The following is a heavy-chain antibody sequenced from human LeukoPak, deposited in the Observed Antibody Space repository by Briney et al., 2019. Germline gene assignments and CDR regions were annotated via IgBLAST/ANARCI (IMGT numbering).Heavy chain of an antibody. V-gene: IGHV4-59*01. Sequence: SETLSLTCTVSGGSISSYYWSWIRQPPGKGLEWIGYIYYSGSTNYNPSLKSRVTISVDTSKNQSSLKLGSVTAADTAVYYCARAPGTGTTGDYWGQGTLVTVSS. CDR3: ARAPGTGTTGDY. CDR2: IYYSGST. CDR1: GGSISSYY. J-gene: IGHJ4*02. D-gene: IGHD1-1*01.